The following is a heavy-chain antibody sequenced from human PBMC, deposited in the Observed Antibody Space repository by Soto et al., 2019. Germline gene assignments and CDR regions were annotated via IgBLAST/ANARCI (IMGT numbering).Heavy chain of an antibody. CDR2: TIPILDVE. CDR3: ATESPSGSTYSGYDAIHF. Sequence: QGQLGQSGAELKNPGSSVKVSYKSSAGTFSTSTYTWVLQAPGQGLEWIGRTIPILDVEDYAKDFQGRVTITADKSTSTAYMELTSLTSKDTAVYYCATESPSGSTYSGYDAIHFWGQGTLVTV. CDR1: AGTFSTST. D-gene: IGHD5-12*01. J-gene: IGHJ4*02. V-gene: IGHV1-69*08.